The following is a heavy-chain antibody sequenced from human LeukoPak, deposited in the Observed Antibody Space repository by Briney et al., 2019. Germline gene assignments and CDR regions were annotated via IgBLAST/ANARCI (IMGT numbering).Heavy chain of an antibody. D-gene: IGHD5-12*01. J-gene: IGHJ4*02. Sequence: GGSLRLSCTVSGFTVSSNSMSWVRPAPGKGLEWVSFIYSDNTHYSDSVKGRFTISRDNSKNTLYLQMNSLRAEDTAVYYCARTYSGYDYYFDYWGQGTLVTVSS. CDR1: GFTVSSNS. CDR3: ARTYSGYDYYFDY. V-gene: IGHV3-53*01. CDR2: IYSDNT.